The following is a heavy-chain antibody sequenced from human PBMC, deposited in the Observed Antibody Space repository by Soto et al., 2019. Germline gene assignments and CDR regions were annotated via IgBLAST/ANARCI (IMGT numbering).Heavy chain of an antibody. CDR1: GYTFTKFH. CDR3: SRGPIAMYYFDH. Sequence: ASVKVSCKASGYTFTKFHLHWVRLAPGQGLEWMGMIAPSGGSTSYAQKFQGRVTMTRDTSTSTVYMELSSLRSEDTAVYYCSRGPIAMYYFDHRGLRSSVTVSS. J-gene: IGHJ4*02. V-gene: IGHV1-46*01. D-gene: IGHD2-21*01. CDR2: IAPSGGST.